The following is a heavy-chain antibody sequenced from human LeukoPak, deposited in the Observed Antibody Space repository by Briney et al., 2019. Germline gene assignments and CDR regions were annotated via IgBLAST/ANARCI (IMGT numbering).Heavy chain of an antibody. Sequence: SVKVSCKASGGTFSSYTISWVRQAPGQGLEWMGRIIPILGIANYAQKFQGRVTITADKSTSTAYMELSSLRSEDTAVYYCAKISTTGKRDFDYWGQGTLLTVSS. CDR1: GGTFSSYT. CDR3: AKISTTGKRDFDY. V-gene: IGHV1-69*02. D-gene: IGHD1-1*01. J-gene: IGHJ4*02. CDR2: IIPILGIA.